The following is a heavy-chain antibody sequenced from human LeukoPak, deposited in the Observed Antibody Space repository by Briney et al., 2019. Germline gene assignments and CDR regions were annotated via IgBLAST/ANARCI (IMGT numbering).Heavy chain of an antibody. CDR2: INHSGST. V-gene: IGHV4-34*01. J-gene: IGHJ4*02. Sequence: PSETLSLTCAVYGGSFSGYYWSWIRQPPGKGLEWIGEINHSGSTNYNPSLKSRVTISVDTSKNQFSLKLGSVTAADTAVYYCARRASSGYNATFDYWGQGTLVTVSS. D-gene: IGHD3-22*01. CDR3: ARRASSGYNATFDY. CDR1: GGSFSGYY.